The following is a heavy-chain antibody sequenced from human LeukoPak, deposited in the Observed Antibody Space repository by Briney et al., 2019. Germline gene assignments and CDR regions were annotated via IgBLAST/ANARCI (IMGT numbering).Heavy chain of an antibody. J-gene: IGHJ3*02. CDR3: ARDPEYYYDSSGPGAFDI. V-gene: IGHV1-69*05. Sequence: ASVKVSRKASGGTFSSYAISWVRQAPGQGLEWMGGIIPIFGAANYAQKFQGRVTITTDESTSTAYMELSSLRSEDMAVYYCARDPEYYYDSSGPGAFDIWGQGTMVTVSS. D-gene: IGHD3-22*01. CDR1: GGTFSSYA. CDR2: IIPIFGAA.